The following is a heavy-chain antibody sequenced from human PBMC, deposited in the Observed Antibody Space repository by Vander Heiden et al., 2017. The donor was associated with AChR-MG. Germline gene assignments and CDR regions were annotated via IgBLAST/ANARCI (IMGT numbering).Heavy chain of an antibody. CDR2: ISGSGGRT. J-gene: IGHJ4*02. D-gene: IGHD2-15*01. CDR3: AKVRRSQIVVVVAATRGGFDY. V-gene: IGHV3-23*01. Sequence: EVQLLESGGGLVQPGRSLRLSCAASGFTFSSYAMSWVRQAPGKGLEWVSAISGSGGRTYYADSVKGRFTISRDNSKNTLYLQMNSLRAEDTAVYYCAKVRRSQIVVVVAATRGGFDYWGQGTLVTVSS. CDR1: GFTFSSYA.